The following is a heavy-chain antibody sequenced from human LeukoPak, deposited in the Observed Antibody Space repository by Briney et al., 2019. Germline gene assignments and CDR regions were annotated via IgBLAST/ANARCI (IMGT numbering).Heavy chain of an antibody. Sequence: GGSLRLSCAVSRFTFSNYWMSWVRQAPGKGLEWVANIKQDESVKYYVDSVKGRFTISRDNAKNSVYLQMNSLRAEDTAVYYCARIGYSSSSTDYWGQGTLVTASS. CDR3: ARIGYSSSSTDY. V-gene: IGHV3-7*01. D-gene: IGHD6-6*01. CDR1: RFTFSNYW. J-gene: IGHJ4*02. CDR2: IKQDESVK.